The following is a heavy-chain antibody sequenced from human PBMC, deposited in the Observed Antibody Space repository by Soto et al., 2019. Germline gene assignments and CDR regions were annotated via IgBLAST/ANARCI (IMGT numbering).Heavy chain of an antibody. CDR1: GYSFTSYW. V-gene: IGHV5-51*01. Sequence: GESLKISCKGSGYSFTSYWIGWVRQMPGKGLEWMGIIYPGDSDTRYSPSFQGQVTISADKSISTAYLQWSSLKASDTAMYYCARLITIFGVVTQYYYGMDVWGQGTTVTVSS. CDR3: ARLITIFGVVTQYYYGMDV. J-gene: IGHJ6*02. CDR2: IYPGDSDT. D-gene: IGHD3-3*01.